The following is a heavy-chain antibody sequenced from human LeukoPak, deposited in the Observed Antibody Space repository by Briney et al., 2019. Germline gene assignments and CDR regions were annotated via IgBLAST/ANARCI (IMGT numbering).Heavy chain of an antibody. J-gene: IGHJ4*02. D-gene: IGHD6-13*01. V-gene: IGHV3-21*01. CDR1: GFNFRDYG. CDR2: ISTSSSYI. Sequence: NAGGSLRLSCATSGFNFRDYGMHWVRQAPGKGLEWVSSISTSSSYIYYADSMKGRFTISRDNAKNSLYLQVNSLRAEDTAVYYCARDSSSWYYFDYWGQGTLVTVSS. CDR3: ARDSSSWYYFDY.